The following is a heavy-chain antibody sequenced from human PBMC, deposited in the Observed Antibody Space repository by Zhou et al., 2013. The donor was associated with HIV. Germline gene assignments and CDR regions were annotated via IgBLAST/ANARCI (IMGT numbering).Heavy chain of an antibody. CDR1: GGTFSNYA. D-gene: IGHD7-27*01. J-gene: IGHJ6*03. V-gene: IGHV1-69*12. Sequence: QVQLVQSGAEVKKPGSSVKVSCKASGGTFSNYAFSWVRLAPGQGLEWLGDIVPIFNKPSYAQKFQGRVTITADEPTSTAYMEVSSLRSEDTAVYYCARAEDLTGNHYYYYYMDVWGKGTTVTVSS. CDR2: IVPIFNKP. CDR3: ARAEDLTGNHYYYYYMDV.